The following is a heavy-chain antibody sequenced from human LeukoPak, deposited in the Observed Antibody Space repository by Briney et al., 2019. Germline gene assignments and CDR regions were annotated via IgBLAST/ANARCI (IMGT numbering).Heavy chain of an antibody. CDR1: GGSISSYY. J-gene: IGHJ4*02. CDR3: ARDARYGDYVSFDH. Sequence: SETLSLTCTVSGGSISSYYWSWIRQPAGKGLEWIGRIYTSGSTNYNPSLKSRVTMSVDTSKNQFSLKLSSVTAADTAVYYCARDARYGDYVSFDHWGQGTLVTVSS. CDR2: IYTSGST. D-gene: IGHD4-17*01. V-gene: IGHV4-4*07.